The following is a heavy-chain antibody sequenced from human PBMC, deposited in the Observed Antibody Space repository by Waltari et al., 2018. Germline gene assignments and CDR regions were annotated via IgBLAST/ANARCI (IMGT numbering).Heavy chain of an antibody. CDR3: GRSIESRGLLDY. CDR1: GFPFNTYW. V-gene: IGHV3-7*01. Sequence: EVQLVESGGGLVQPGGSLRLSCAASGFPFNTYWMNLLRQAPGKGLEWVAYIKQDGSEKAYVDSVKGRFTISRDNAKNSLSLQMNSLRAEDTAVYYCGRSIESRGLLDYWGQGTLVTVSS. D-gene: IGHD6-6*01. J-gene: IGHJ4*02. CDR2: IKQDGSEK.